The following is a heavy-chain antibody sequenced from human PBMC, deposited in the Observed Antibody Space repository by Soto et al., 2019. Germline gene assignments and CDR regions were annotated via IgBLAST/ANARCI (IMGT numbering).Heavy chain of an antibody. CDR1: GYSTSSGYY. J-gene: IGHJ4*02. V-gene: IGHV4-38-2*01. D-gene: IGHD6-13*01. CDR3: ATEALAAAGRRDY. Sequence: PSETLSLTCAVSGYSTSSGYYWGWIRQPPGKGLEWIGSIYHSGSTYYNPSLKSRVTISVDTSKNQFSLKLSSVTAADTAVYYCATEALAAAGRRDYWGQGTLVTVSS. CDR2: IYHSGST.